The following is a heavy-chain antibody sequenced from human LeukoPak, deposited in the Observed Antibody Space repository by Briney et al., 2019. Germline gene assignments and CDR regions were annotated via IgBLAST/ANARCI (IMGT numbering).Heavy chain of an antibody. Sequence: GGSLRLSCAASGFTFSSFDMHWVRQPTGQGLEWISTIGTASDTYYPGSVEGRSTLSRDNAKNSLYLQMNSLTAGDTAVYYCARGPPRGKYYYMDVWGKGTTVTVSS. V-gene: IGHV3-13*01. CDR3: ARGPPRGKYYYMDV. D-gene: IGHD1-1*01. J-gene: IGHJ6*03. CDR2: IGTASDT. CDR1: GFTFSSFD.